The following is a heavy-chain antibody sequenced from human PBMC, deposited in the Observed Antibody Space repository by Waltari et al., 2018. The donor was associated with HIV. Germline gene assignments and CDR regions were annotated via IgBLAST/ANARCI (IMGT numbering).Heavy chain of an antibody. V-gene: IGHV3-7*03. CDR1: GFPFASFS. Sequence: EVQLVESGGGLVQPGGSRRLSCVTSGFPFASFSMSWVRQAPGKRREWVANISKDSNKKNYVDSVRGRFIISRDNAGDSLFLDMTDLRGEDTGLYYCAREVSGSPYFFNYWGQGAMLIVSS. CDR3: AREVSGSPYFFNY. CDR2: ISKDSNKK. J-gene: IGHJ4*02. D-gene: IGHD2-21*01.